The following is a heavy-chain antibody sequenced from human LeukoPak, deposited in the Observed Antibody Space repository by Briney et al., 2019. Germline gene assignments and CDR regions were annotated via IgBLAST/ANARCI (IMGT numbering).Heavy chain of an antibody. CDR3: ARDKGYYYDSSGYLGY. CDR1: GFTFSSYG. J-gene: IGHJ4*02. Sequence: GGSLRLSCAASGFTFSSYGMHWVRQAPGKGLDWEAVIWYDGSNKYYADSVKGRFTISRDNSKNTLYLQMNSLRAEDTAVYYCARDKGYYYDSSGYLGYWGQGTLVTVSS. CDR2: IWYDGSNK. V-gene: IGHV3-33*01. D-gene: IGHD3-22*01.